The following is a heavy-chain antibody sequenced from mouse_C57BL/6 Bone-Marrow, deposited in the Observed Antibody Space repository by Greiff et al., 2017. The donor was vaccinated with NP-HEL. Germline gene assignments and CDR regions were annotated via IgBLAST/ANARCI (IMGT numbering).Heavy chain of an antibody. CDR3: VRERGSGYPYYYAMDY. CDR1: GFTFNTYA. CDR2: IRSKSSNYAT. V-gene: IGHV10-3*01. J-gene: IGHJ4*01. Sequence: EVKVVESGGGLVQPKGSLKLSCAASGFTFNTYAMHWVRQAPGKGLEWVARIRSKSSNYATYYADSVKDRFTISRDDSQSMLYLQMNNLKTEDTAMYYCVRERGSGYPYYYAMDYWGQGTSVTVSS. D-gene: IGHD3-2*02.